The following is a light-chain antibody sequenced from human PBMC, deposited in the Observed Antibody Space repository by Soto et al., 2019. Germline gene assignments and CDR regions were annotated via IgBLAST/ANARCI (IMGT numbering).Light chain of an antibody. CDR2: DVS. V-gene: IGLV2-14*01. CDR3: SSYTSSSTLYV. J-gene: IGLJ1*01. Sequence: QSALTQPASVSGSPGQSITISCTGTGSDVGGYNYVSWYQQHPGKAPKLMIYDVSNRPSGVSNRFSGSKSGNTASLTISGLQGEDEADYYCSSYTSSSTLYVFGTGTKLTVL. CDR1: GSDVGGYNY.